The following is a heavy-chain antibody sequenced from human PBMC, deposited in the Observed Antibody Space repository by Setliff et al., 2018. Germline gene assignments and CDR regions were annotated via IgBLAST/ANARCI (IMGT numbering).Heavy chain of an antibody. Sequence: ASVKVSCKASGYTFTNYGINWVRQAPGQGLEWMGGTIPIFGSTNYAQKFQDRVTIITDESTSTAYMELRSLRTEDTAVYYCAREGVDTRSSTDYRYYMDVWGKGTTVTVSS. CDR3: AREGVDTRSSTDYRYYMDV. D-gene: IGHD5-18*01. CDR1: GYTFTNYG. V-gene: IGHV1-69*05. J-gene: IGHJ6*03. CDR2: TIPIFGST.